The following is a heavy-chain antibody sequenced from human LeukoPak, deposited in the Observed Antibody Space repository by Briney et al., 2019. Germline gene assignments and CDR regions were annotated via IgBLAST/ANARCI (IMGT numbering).Heavy chain of an antibody. D-gene: IGHD3-22*01. CDR1: RFTFSSYG. J-gene: IGHJ4*02. CDR3: AKAASSGYYMHDF. V-gene: IGHV3-30*02. CDR2: IWYDGSNK. Sequence: GGSLRLSCAASRFTFSSYGMHWVRQAPGKGLEWVAVIWYDGSNKKYADSVKGRFTISRDNSKNTLYLQMNSLRAEDTAVYYCAKAASSGYYMHDFWGQGTLVTVSS.